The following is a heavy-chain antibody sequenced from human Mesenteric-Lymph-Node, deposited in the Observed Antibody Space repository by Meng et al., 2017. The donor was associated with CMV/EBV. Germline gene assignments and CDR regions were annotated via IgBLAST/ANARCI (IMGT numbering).Heavy chain of an antibody. J-gene: IGHJ4*02. Sequence: SETLSLTCAVSGDSINRNNYWSWVRQPPGKGLEWIGEISHSGITKYTPSLKSRVTISVEKTKNYFSLKLISVTAADTGVYFCARSPGYWSLDYWGQGALVTVSS. V-gene: IGHV4-4*02. CDR3: ARSPGYWSLDY. CDR1: GDSINRNNY. CDR2: ISHSGIT. D-gene: IGHD2-8*02.